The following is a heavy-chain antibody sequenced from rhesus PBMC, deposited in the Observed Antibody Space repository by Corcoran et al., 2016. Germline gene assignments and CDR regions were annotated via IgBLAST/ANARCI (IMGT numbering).Heavy chain of an antibody. D-gene: IGHD1-26*01. V-gene: IGHV2S2*01. CDR3: ARGYNWNLFDY. CDR2: IDWDGEK. CDR1: GFPLSTSGMR. Sequence: QVTLKESGPALVKPTQTLTLTCTFHGFPLSTSGMRVSWIRQPPGKALAWLARIDWDGEKYYSTSLKSRLTIAKDTSNNQVVLTMTNMDPVYTATYYCARGYNWNLFDYWGQGVLVTVSS. J-gene: IGHJ4*01.